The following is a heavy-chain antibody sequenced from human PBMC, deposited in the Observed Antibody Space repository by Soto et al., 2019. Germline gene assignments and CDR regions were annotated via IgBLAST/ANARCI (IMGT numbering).Heavy chain of an antibody. CDR2: IWYDGSNT. J-gene: IGHJ4*02. D-gene: IGHD7-27*01. CDR3: VRDLLGSGGHFDY. V-gene: IGHV3-33*01. CDR1: GFIFSSFG. Sequence: GSLRLSCAASGFIFSSFGMHWVRQAPGKGLEWVAHIWYDGSNTYYADSVKGRFTISRDNSRNTLYLQMNSLRAEDTAVYHCVRDLLGSGGHFDYWGQGTLVTVSS.